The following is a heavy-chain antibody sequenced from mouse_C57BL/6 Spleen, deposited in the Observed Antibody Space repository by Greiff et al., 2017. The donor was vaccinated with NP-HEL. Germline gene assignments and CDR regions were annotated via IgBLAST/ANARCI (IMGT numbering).Heavy chain of an antibody. CDR1: GYTFTSYW. CDR3: ARSRGGAWVAY. D-gene: IGHD1-1*02. V-gene: IGHV1-61*01. CDR2: IYPSDSET. J-gene: IGHJ3*01. Sequence: QVQLKQPGAELVRPGSSVKLSCKASGYTFTSYWMDWVKQRPGQGLEWIGNIYPSDSETHYNQKFKDKATLTVDKSSSTAYMQLSSLTSEDSAVYYCARSRGGAWVAYWGQGTLVTVSA.